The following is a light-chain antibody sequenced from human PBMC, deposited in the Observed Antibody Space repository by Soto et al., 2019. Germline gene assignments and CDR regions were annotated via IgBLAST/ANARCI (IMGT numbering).Light chain of an antibody. Sequence: QSELTQPRSVSGSPGQSVTISCTGTCSDVGGYNYVSWYQQNPGKAPKLMIYDVTKRPSGVPDRFSGSKSGNTASLTISGLQAEDEADYYCCSYAGSYPVVFGGGTKLTVL. V-gene: IGLV2-11*01. J-gene: IGLJ2*01. CDR3: CSYAGSYPVV. CDR1: CSDVGGYNY. CDR2: DVT.